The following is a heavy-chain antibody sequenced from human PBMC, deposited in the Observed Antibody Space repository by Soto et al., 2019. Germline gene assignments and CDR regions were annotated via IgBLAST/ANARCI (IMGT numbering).Heavy chain of an antibody. CDR3: AREDYYDSSD. D-gene: IGHD3-22*01. J-gene: IGHJ1*01. V-gene: IGHV4-61*01. Sequence: QVQLQESGPGLVKPSETLSLTCTVSGGSVSSGSYYWSWIRQPPGKGLEWIGYIYYSGSTNYNPSPRALGAIPVETPKNQSSLMLRAVTAAGTAVYYCAREDYYDSSDWGQGTLVTFSS. CDR2: IYYSGST. CDR1: GGSVSSGSYY.